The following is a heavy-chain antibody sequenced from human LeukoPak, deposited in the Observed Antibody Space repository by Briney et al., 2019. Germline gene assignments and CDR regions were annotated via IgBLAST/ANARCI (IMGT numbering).Heavy chain of an antibody. V-gene: IGHV4-34*01. CDR3: ARWHSGGAGSYYNGWNYFDY. CDR1: GGSFSGYY. D-gene: IGHD3-10*01. CDR2: INHSGST. J-gene: IGHJ4*02. Sequence: SETLSLTCAVYGGSFSGYYWSWIRQPPGKGLEWIGEINHSGSTNYNPSLKSRVTISVDTSKNQFSPKLSSVTAADTAVYYCARWHSGGAGSYYNGWNYFDYWGQGTLVTVSS.